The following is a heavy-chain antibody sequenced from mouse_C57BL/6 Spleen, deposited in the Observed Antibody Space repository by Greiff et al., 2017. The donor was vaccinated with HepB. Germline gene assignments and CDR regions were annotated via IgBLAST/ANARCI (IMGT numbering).Heavy chain of an antibody. Sequence: QVQLQQPGGELVKPVSAVKLSCFASGYTVSGYWMYWVKQRPGQGLEWIGNINPSNGGTNYNEKFKSKATLTVDKSSSTAYMQLSSLTSEDSAVYYCALYYGNIYYAMDYWGQGTSVTVSS. CDR1: GYTVSGYW. CDR2: INPSNGGT. D-gene: IGHD2-1*01. CDR3: ALYYGNIYYAMDY. J-gene: IGHJ4*01. V-gene: IGHV1-53*01.